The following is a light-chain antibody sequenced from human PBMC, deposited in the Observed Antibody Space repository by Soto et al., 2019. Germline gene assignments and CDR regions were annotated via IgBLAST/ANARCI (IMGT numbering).Light chain of an antibody. Sequence: QSVLTQPPSVSGAPGQRVTISCTGSSSNIGAGYDVHWYQQLPGTAPKLLIYGNSKRPSGVPDRFSGSKSCTSASLAITGLQAEDGADYYCQSYDSSLSGSVFGGGTKLTVL. V-gene: IGLV1-40*01. J-gene: IGLJ2*01. CDR2: GNS. CDR1: SSNIGAGYD. CDR3: QSYDSSLSGSV.